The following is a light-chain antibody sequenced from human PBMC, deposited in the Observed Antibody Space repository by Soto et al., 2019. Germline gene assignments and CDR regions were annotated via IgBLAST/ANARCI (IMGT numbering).Light chain of an antibody. CDR2: GAS. J-gene: IGKJ1*01. Sequence: EIVLTQSPGTLSLSPGERATLSCRASQSVSIYLAWYQQKPGQAPRLLIYGASSRATGIPDRFSGSGSGTDFTLTISRLEPEDFAVYYCQQYDTWTFGQGTKVDTK. CDR1: QSVSIY. V-gene: IGKV3-20*01. CDR3: QQYDTWT.